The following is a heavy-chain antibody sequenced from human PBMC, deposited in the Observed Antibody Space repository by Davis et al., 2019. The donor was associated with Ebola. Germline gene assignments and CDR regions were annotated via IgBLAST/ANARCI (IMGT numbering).Heavy chain of an antibody. CDR2: IGSDT. D-gene: IGHD3-10*01. CDR1: GFTFSTYN. J-gene: IGHJ4*02. Sequence: GESLKISCAASGFTFSTYNMDWVRQAPGKGLEWVANIGSDTHYADSVEGRFTISRDNAKNSLYLQMNSLRDEDTAVYYCVRQWFGETDWGQGTLVTVSS. CDR3: VRQWFGETD. V-gene: IGHV3-48*02.